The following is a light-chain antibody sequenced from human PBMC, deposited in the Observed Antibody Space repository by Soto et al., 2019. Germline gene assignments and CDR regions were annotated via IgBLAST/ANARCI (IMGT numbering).Light chain of an antibody. V-gene: IGLV2-8*01. Sequence: QSALTQPPSASGSPGQSVTISCTGYNSDVGRYNYVTWFQQHPGKAPKVMIYEVSKRPSGVPDRFSGSKSGNTASLTVSGLQSEDEADYYCSSYAGRDNIFGGGPKLTVL. J-gene: IGLJ2*01. CDR1: NSDVGRYNY. CDR2: EVS. CDR3: SSYAGRDNI.